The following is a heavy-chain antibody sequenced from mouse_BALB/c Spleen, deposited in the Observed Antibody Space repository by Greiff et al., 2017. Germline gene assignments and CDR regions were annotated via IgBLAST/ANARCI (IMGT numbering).Heavy chain of an antibody. CDR3: ARPFYYYGSSWSFYAMDY. Sequence: EVKLVESGGDLVKPGGSLKLSCAASGFTFSSYGMSWVRQTPDKRLEWVATISSGGSYTYYPDSVKGRFTISRDNAKNTLYLQMSSLKSEDTAMYYCARPFYYYGSSWSFYAMDYWGQGTSVTVSS. D-gene: IGHD1-1*01. CDR1: GFTFSSYG. J-gene: IGHJ4*01. V-gene: IGHV5-6*02. CDR2: ISSGGSYT.